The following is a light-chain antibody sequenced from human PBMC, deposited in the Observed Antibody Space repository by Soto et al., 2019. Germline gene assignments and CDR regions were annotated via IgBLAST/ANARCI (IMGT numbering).Light chain of an antibody. CDR1: SSDVGGYHY. J-gene: IGLJ3*02. CDR3: SSYTSTSSWV. CDR2: EVS. V-gene: IGLV2-14*01. Sequence: QSVLTQPASVSGSPGQSITISCTGTSSDVGGYHYVSWYQHHPGKAPKVMIYEVSNRPSGVSNRFSGSKSGNTASLTISGLQAEDEADYYCSSYTSTSSWVFGGGTQLTVL.